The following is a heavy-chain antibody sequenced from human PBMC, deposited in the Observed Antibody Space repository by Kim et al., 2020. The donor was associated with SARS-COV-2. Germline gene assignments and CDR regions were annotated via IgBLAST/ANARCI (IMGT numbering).Heavy chain of an antibody. CDR2: ISAYNGNT. CDR3: ARERGDYYGSGSYYKDYYYYGMDV. J-gene: IGHJ6*02. D-gene: IGHD3-10*01. CDR1: GYTFTSYG. Sequence: ASVKVSCKASGYTFTSYGISWVRQAPGQGLEWMGWISAYNGNTNYAQKLQGRVTMTTDTSTSTAYMELRSLRSDDTAVYYCARERGDYYGSGSYYKDYYYYGMDVWGQGTTVTVSS. V-gene: IGHV1-18*01.